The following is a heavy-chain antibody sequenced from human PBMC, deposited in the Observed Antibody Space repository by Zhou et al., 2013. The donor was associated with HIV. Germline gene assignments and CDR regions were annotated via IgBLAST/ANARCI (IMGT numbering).Heavy chain of an antibody. Sequence: QVQLLQSGAEVRKPGASVKVSCKVSGYSISELSIHWVRQAPGSGLEWVGRFDPENRDTTYAQRFQGRIIMTGETSIDTAYMEAISLTSDDTAVYYCASDRVLQQPLENALAIWGQGTMVFVSS. D-gene: IGHD1-1*01. CDR3: ASDRVLQQPLENALAI. CDR2: FDPENRDT. J-gene: IGHJ3*02. V-gene: IGHV1-24*01. CDR1: GYSISELS.